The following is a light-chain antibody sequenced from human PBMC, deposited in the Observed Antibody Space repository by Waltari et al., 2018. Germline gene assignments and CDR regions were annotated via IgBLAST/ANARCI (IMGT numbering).Light chain of an antibody. V-gene: IGKV3-11*01. CDR2: DGS. J-gene: IGKJ4*01. Sequence: VLLTQSPDTLSLSPGQTATISCRASESVSKFLAWYQQKPGQRPRLLIYDGSTRAPGIPARFSGSGFGTEFTLTISSLEPEDFAVYYCQQRKNWHLTFGGGTRVE. CDR3: QQRKNWHLT. CDR1: ESVSKF.